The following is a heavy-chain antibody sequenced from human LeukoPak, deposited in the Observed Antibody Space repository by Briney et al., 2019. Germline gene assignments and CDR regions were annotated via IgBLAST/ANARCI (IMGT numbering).Heavy chain of an antibody. V-gene: IGHV6-1*01. D-gene: IGHD6-19*01. Sequence: SQTLSLTCAISGDSVSSNSATLNWIRQSPSRGLEWLGRTYYRSKWSNDYAVSVKGRIMINPDTSKNQFSLQLNSVTPEDTAVYYCVRDNKGIAVSAAFDIWGQGTMVTVSS. CDR3: VRDNKGIAVSAAFDI. CDR1: GDSVSSNSAT. J-gene: IGHJ3*02. CDR2: TYYRSKWSN.